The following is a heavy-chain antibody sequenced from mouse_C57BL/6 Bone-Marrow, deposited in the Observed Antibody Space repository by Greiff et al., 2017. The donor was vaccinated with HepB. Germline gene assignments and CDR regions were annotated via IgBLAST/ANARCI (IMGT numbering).Heavy chain of an antibody. CDR3: ARSPIYYYGSSYYWYFDV. D-gene: IGHD1-1*01. CDR1: GFTFTDYY. Sequence: EVQGVESGGGLVQPGGSLSLSCAASGFTFTDYYMSWVRQPPGKALEWLGFIRNKANGYTTEYSASVKGRFTISRDNSQSILYLQMNALRAEDSATYYCARSPIYYYGSSYYWYFDVWGTGTTVTVSS. V-gene: IGHV7-3*01. CDR2: IRNKANGYTT. J-gene: IGHJ1*03.